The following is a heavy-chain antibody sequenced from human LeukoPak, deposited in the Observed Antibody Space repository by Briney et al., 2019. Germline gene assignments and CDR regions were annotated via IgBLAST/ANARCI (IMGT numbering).Heavy chain of an antibody. CDR1: GGSFSGYY. CDR3: ARALLRWYSYYFDY. CDR2: INHSGST. J-gene: IGHJ4*02. Sequence: SETLSLTCAVYGGSFSGYYWSWIRQPPGKGLEWIGEINHSGSTNYNPSLKSRVTISVDTYKNQFSLKLSSVTAADTAVYYCARALLRWYSYYFDYWGQGTLVTVSS. D-gene: IGHD4-17*01. V-gene: IGHV4-34*01.